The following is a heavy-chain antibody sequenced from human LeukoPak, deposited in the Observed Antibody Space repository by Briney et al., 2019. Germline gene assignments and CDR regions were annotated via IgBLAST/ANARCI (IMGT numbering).Heavy chain of an antibody. J-gene: IGHJ5*02. CDR1: GFVFNNYI. D-gene: IGHD6-6*01. CDR2: ITGSGSFV. V-gene: IGHV3-21*01. CDR3: ARDSSGPWFDP. Sequence: GGSLRLSCAVSGFVFNNYIMNWVRQAPGKGLEWVSSITGSGSFVYYADSVKGRFTISRDNAKNSLFLQMNSLRAEDTAVYYCARDSSGPWFDPWGQGTLVTVSS.